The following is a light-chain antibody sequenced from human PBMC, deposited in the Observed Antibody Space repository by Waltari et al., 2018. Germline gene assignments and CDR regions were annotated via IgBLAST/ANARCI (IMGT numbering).Light chain of an antibody. CDR2: KES. V-gene: IGKV1-5*03. J-gene: IGKJ2*01. CDR1: QSISSW. CDR3: QQYNSYSYT. Sequence: DIQMTQSPSTLSASVGDRVTITCRASQSISSWLAWYQQKPGKAPKLLIYKESSLESGVPSRFSGSGSGTEFTLTISSLQHDDFATYYCQQYNSYSYTFGQGTKLEIK.